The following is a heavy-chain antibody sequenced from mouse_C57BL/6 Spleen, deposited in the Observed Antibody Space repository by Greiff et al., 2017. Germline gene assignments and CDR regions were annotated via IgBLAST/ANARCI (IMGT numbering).Heavy chain of an antibody. CDR2: INPSNGGT. Sequence: VQLQQSGTELVKPGASVKLSCKASGYTFTSYWMHWVKQRPGQGLECIGNINPSNGGTNYNEKFKSKATLTVDKSSSTAYMQLSSLTSEDSAIYYCARWPYDGYPDYWGQGTTLTVSS. J-gene: IGHJ2*01. D-gene: IGHD2-3*01. V-gene: IGHV1-53*01. CDR3: ARWPYDGYPDY. CDR1: GYTFTSYW.